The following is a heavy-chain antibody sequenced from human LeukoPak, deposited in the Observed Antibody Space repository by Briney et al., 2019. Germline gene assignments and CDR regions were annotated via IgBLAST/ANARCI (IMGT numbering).Heavy chain of an antibody. V-gene: IGHV3-66*01. D-gene: IGHD5-12*01. CDR3: AKEPTVATIGLFDY. CDR2: IYSGGNT. Sequence: GGSLRLSCAASGFTVSSNYMSWVRQAPGKGLEWVSVIYSGGNTYYADSVKGRFSISRDNSKNTLYLQMTSLRAEDTAVYYCAKEPTVATIGLFDYWGQGTLVTVSS. CDR1: GFTVSSNY. J-gene: IGHJ4*02.